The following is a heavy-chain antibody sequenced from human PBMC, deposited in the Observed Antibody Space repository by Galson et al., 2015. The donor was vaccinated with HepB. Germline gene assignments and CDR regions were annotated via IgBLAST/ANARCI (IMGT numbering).Heavy chain of an antibody. D-gene: IGHD6-19*01. CDR1: GFTFSSYD. V-gene: IGHV3-30*03. J-gene: IGHJ5*02. Sequence: SLRLSCAASGFTFSSYDMHWVRQAPGKGLEWVAVISYDGSNKYYADSVKGRFTISRDNSKNTLYLQMNSLRAEDTAVYYCARGGSGWALVSWFDPWGQGTLVTVSS. CDR2: ISYDGSNK. CDR3: ARGGSGWALVSWFDP.